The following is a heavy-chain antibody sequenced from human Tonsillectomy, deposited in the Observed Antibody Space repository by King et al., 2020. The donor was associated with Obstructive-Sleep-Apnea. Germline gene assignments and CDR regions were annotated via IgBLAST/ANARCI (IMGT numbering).Heavy chain of an antibody. CDR2: IYYSGST. D-gene: IGHD2-2*01. V-gene: IGHV4-59*01. J-gene: IGHJ5*02. Sequence: VQLQESGPGLVKPSETLSLTCTVSGGSISSYYWNWIRQPPGKGLEWIGYIYYSGSTNYNPSLKSRVTISVDTSKNQFSLKLTSVTAADTAVYYCARGRGDCSSTSCYVVQFDPWGQGTLVTVSS. CDR1: GGSISSYY. CDR3: ARGRGDCSSTSCYVVQFDP.